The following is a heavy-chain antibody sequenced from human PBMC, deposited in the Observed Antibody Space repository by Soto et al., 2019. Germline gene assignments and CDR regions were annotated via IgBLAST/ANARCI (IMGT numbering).Heavy chain of an antibody. CDR3: ARVERGTATTVVDAFDI. D-gene: IGHD1-1*01. CDR2: MSHRGRT. J-gene: IGHJ3*02. V-gene: IGHV4-34*01. Sequence: QVQLQQWGAGLLKPSETLSLPCAVFGGSVNSGNYYWSWIRQPPGKGREWIGEMSHRGRTHFNPSLGSRVTISVDTSNNLFSLKMRSVTAAVTALYYCARVERGTATTVVDAFDIWGPGTMVTVSS. CDR1: GGSVNSGNYY.